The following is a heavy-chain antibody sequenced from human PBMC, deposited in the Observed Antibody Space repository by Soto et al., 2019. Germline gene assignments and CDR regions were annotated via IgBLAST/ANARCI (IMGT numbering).Heavy chain of an antibody. V-gene: IGHV3-53*01. CDR2: VFSGGNT. CDR3: ARGDLDF. CDR1: GFTVITNY. Sequence: EVQLVESGGNLIQPGGSLRLSCAASGFTVITNYMSWVRQAPGKGLEWVSIVFSGGNTYYTDSVKGRFTISRDKSKNTVFLQMNSLRADDTAVYYCARGDLDFRGQGTLVTVSS. J-gene: IGHJ4*02.